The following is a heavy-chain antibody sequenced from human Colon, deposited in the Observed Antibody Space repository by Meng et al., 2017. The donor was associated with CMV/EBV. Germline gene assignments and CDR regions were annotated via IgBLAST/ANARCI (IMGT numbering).Heavy chain of an antibody. Sequence: QLLLVQSGAEVKKPGXXXXXPXKASGYTFTNYGINWVRQAPGQGLEWMGWISTYNAKTDYAQNLQGRVSMTTDTSTSTAYLELRSLRSDDTAIYYCARGGLDSSGNYRSFDPWGQGTLVTVSS. V-gene: IGHV1-18*01. CDR2: ISTYNAKT. CDR3: ARGGLDSSGNYRSFDP. J-gene: IGHJ5*02. CDR1: GYTFTNYG. D-gene: IGHD3-22*01.